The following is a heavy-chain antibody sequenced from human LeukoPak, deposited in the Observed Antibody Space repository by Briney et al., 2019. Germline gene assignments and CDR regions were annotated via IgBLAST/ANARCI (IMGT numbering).Heavy chain of an antibody. Sequence: ASVKVSCKASGYTFTSYYMHWVRQAPGQGFEWMGIINPSGGSTSYAQKFQGRVTMTRDTSTGTVYMELSSLRPEDTAVYYCARADSSGYYLSDGAFDIWGQGTMVTVSS. CDR1: GYTFTSYY. CDR3: ARADSSGYYLSDGAFDI. CDR2: INPSGGST. V-gene: IGHV1-46*01. D-gene: IGHD3-22*01. J-gene: IGHJ3*02.